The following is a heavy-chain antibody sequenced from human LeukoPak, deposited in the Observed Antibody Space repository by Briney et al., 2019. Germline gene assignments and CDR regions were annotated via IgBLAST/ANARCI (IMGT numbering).Heavy chain of an antibody. V-gene: IGHV3-15*01. J-gene: IGHJ4*02. D-gene: IGHD4-23*01. CDR1: GLTFGNAW. CDR3: TTGPGNSGY. CDR2: IKSKNVGETT. Sequence: GGSLRLSCVVSGLTFGNAWMSWVRQAPGKGLEWVGSIKSKNVGETTEYAAPVQGRFTISRDDSKNTVYLQMSSLQTEDTAVYYCTTGPGNSGYWGQGTLVTVSS.